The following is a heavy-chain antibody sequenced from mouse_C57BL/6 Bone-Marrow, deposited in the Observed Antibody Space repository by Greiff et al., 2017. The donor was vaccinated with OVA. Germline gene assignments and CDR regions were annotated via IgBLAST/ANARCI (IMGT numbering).Heavy chain of an antibody. CDR3: ARTRGNFYYYAMDY. J-gene: IGHJ4*01. V-gene: IGHV5-9*01. D-gene: IGHD2-1*01. CDR1: GFTFSSYT. Sequence: EVKVVESGGGLVKPGGSLKLSCAASGFTFSSYTMSWVRQTPEKRLEWVATISGGGGNTYYPDSVKGRFTISRDNAKNTLYLQMSSLRSEDTALYYCARTRGNFYYYAMDYWGQGTSVTVSS. CDR2: ISGGGGNT.